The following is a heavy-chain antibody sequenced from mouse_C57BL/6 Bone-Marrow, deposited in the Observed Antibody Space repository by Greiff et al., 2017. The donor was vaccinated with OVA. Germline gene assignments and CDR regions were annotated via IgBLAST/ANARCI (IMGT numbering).Heavy chain of an antibody. D-gene: IGHD1-1*01. V-gene: IGHV5-6*01. J-gene: IGHJ3*01. CDR2: ISSGGSYT. CDR3: ARLYYYGSSSWFAY. CDR1: GFTFSSYG. Sequence: DVQLVESGGDLVKPGGSLKLSCAASGFTFSSYGMSWVRQTPDKRLEWVATISSGGSYTYYPDSVKGRFTISRDNAKNTLYLQMSSRKSEDTAMYYCARLYYYGSSSWFAYWGQETLVTVSA.